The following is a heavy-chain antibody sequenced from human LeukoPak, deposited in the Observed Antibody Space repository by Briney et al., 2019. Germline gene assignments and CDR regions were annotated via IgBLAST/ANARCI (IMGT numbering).Heavy chain of an antibody. V-gene: IGHV3-21*01. J-gene: IGHJ6*04. CDR3: ASELYCSGGSCYSYYYYGMDV. Sequence: GGSLRLSCAASGFTFSSYSMNWVRQAPGKGLEWVSSISSSSSYIYYADSVKGRFTISRDNAKNSLYLQMNSLRAEDTAVYYCASELYCSGGSCYSYYYYGMDVWGKGTTVTVSS. CDR1: GFTFSSYS. D-gene: IGHD2-15*01. CDR2: ISSSSSYI.